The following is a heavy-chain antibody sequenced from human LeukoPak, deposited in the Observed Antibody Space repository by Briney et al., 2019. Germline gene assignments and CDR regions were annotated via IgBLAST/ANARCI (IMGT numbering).Heavy chain of an antibody. CDR1: GFHFSRYA. V-gene: IGHV3-23*01. Sequence: GSLKTSLAASGFHFSRYAMSWVRPAPGEGLEWVSAISGSGGSTYYADSVKGRFTISRDNSKNTLYLQMNSLRAEDTAVYYCVSSRDSSSWYIYWGQGTLVTVSS. CDR3: VSSRDSSSWYIY. CDR2: ISGSGGST. J-gene: IGHJ4*02. D-gene: IGHD6-13*01.